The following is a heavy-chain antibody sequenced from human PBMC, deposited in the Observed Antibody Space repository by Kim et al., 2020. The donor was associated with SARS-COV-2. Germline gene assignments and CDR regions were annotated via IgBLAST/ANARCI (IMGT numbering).Heavy chain of an antibody. D-gene: IGHD3-16*02. CDR3: AKAPFDYIWGSYRGFDY. Sequence: VKDRSTITRDNAKNSLCLHMNSLRAEDTAVYYCAKAPFDYIWGSYRGFDYWGQGTLVTVSS. V-gene: IGHV3-7*04. J-gene: IGHJ4*02.